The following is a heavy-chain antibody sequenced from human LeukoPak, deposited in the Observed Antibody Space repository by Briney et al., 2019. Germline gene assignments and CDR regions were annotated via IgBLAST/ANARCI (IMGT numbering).Heavy chain of an antibody. V-gene: IGHV3-33*01. J-gene: IGHJ4*02. Sequence: PGRSLRLSCAASGFTFSSYGMHWVRQAPGKGLEWVAVIWYDGSNKYYADSVKGRFTISRDNSKNTLYLQMNSLRAEDTAVYYCAIRNYFDSAGLDYWGQGTLVTVSS. D-gene: IGHD3-22*01. CDR1: GFTFSSYG. CDR2: IWYDGSNK. CDR3: AIRNYFDSAGLDY.